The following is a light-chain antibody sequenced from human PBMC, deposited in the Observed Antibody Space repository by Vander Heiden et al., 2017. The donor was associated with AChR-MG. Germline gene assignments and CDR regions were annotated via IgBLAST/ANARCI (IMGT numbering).Light chain of an antibody. CDR2: RNN. CDR3: AAWDDSRSGPGV. CDR1: TANIARSH. V-gene: IGLV1-47*01. J-gene: IGLJ2*01. Sequence: QSVLTQPPSASGTPGQRVTISCSGSTANIARSHVYWYQQLPGTAPKLHSYRNNQRPSGVPDRFSGSKSGTSASLAISGLRSEDEADYYCAAWDDSRSGPGVFGGGTKLTVL.